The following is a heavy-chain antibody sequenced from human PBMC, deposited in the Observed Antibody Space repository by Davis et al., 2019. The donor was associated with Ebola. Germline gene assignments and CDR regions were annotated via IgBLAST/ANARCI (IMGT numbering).Heavy chain of an antibody. D-gene: IGHD4-17*01. V-gene: IGHV4-39*07. J-gene: IGHJ5*02. CDR3: AGGGYGDYVGRFDP. Sequence: MPSETLSLTCTVSGGSISSSSYYWGWIRQPPGKGLEWIGSIYYSGSTYYNPSLKSRVTISVDTSKNQFSLKLSSVTAADTAVYYCAGGGYGDYVGRFDPWGQGTLVTVSS. CDR1: GGSISSSSYY. CDR2: IYYSGST.